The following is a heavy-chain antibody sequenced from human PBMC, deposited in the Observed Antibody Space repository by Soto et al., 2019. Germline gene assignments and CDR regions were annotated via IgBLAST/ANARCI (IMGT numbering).Heavy chain of an antibody. D-gene: IGHD2-2*01. CDR2: ISGSGGST. V-gene: IGHV3-23*01. J-gene: IGHJ6*02. Sequence: GGSLRLSCAASGFTFSSYAMSWVRQAPGKGLEWVSAISGSGGSTYYADSVKGRFTISRDNSKNTLYLQMNSLRAEDTAVYYCAKAPRGVVPADYRNYYGMDVWGQGTTVTVSS. CDR1: GFTFSSYA. CDR3: AKAPRGVVPADYRNYYGMDV.